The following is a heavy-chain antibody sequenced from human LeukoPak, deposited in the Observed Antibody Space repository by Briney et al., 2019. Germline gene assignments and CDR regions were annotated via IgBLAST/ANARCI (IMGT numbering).Heavy chain of an antibody. J-gene: IGHJ4*02. V-gene: IGHV3-43D*03. CDR1: GFTFDDYA. CDR2: ISWDGGST. Sequence: TGGSLRLSCAASGFTFDDYAMHWVRQAPGKGLEWVSLISWDGGSTYYADSVKGRFTISRDNSKNSLYLQMNSLRAEDTALYYCAKSGGLWDYFDYWGQGTLVTVSS. CDR3: AKSGGLWDYFDY. D-gene: IGHD2-21*01.